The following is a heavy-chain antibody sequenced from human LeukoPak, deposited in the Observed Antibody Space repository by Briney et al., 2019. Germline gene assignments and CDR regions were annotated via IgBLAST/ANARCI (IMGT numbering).Heavy chain of an antibody. CDR1: GGSISSYY. CDR2: IYYSGST. V-gene: IGHV4-59*01. J-gene: IGHJ3*02. Sequence: KSSETLSLTCTVSGGSISSYYWSWIRQPPGKGLEWIGYIYYSGSTNYNPSLKSRVTISVDTSKNQFSLKLSSVTAADTAVYYCARDLGLIHAFDIWGQGTMVTVSS. CDR3: ARDLGLIHAFDI. D-gene: IGHD3-22*01.